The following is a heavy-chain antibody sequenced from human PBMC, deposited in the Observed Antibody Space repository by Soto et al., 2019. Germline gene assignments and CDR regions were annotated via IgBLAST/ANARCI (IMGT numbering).Heavy chain of an antibody. V-gene: IGHV1-46*01. Sequence: QVQLVQSGAEVKKPGASVKLSCRTSGYTFTHYYIHWVRQAPGQGLGWLAIFNPASGSTNYAQDFQGRVTLTMDTSTTTVYMELSGLRAEDTAIFYCARDLAAGDHWGQGTLVTVSS. CDR1: GYTFTHYY. CDR2: FNPASGST. J-gene: IGHJ4*02. CDR3: ARDLAAGDH. D-gene: IGHD6-13*01.